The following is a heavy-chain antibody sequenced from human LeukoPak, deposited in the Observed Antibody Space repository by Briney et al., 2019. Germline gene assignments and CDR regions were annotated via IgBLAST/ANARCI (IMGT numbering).Heavy chain of an antibody. Sequence: PGGSLRLSCAASGFTFSSYEMNWVRQAPGKGLEWVSYISSSGSTIYYADSVKGRFTISRNNAKNSLYLQMDSLRAEDTAVYYCAELGVTMIGGVWGKGTTVTISS. J-gene: IGHJ6*04. CDR1: GFTFSSYE. CDR2: ISSSGSTI. V-gene: IGHV3-48*03. CDR3: AELGVTMIGGV. D-gene: IGHD3-10*02.